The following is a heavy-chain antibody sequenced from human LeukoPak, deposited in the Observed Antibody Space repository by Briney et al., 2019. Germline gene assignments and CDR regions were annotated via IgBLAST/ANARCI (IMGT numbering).Heavy chain of an antibody. CDR3: ARDYDNNGYPPARGGY. CDR2: IANDANGRNE. D-gene: IGHD3-22*01. V-gene: IGHV3-30*04. CDR1: GFNLNYYA. Sequence: GGSLRLSCSAAGFNLNYYALNWVRQTPGAGLEWVALIANDANGRNEHYADSVRGRFIISRDTSKNTVSLQMNGLNVDDTAVYYCARDYDNNGYPPARGGYWGQGTRVTVSS. J-gene: IGHJ4*02.